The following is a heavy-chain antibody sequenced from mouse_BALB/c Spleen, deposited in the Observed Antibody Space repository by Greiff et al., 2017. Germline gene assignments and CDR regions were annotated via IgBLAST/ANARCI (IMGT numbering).Heavy chain of an antibody. D-gene: IGHD1-1*01. Sequence: DVKLVESGGGLVQPGGSRKLSCAASGFTFSSFGMHWVRQAPEKGLEWVAYISSGSSTIYYADTVKGRFTISRDNPKNTLFLQMTSLRSEDTAMYYCARSPTVVAYSHWYFDVWGAGTTVTVSS. V-gene: IGHV5-17*02. CDR2: ISSGSSTI. CDR3: ARSPTVVAYSHWYFDV. J-gene: IGHJ1*01. CDR1: GFTFSSFG.